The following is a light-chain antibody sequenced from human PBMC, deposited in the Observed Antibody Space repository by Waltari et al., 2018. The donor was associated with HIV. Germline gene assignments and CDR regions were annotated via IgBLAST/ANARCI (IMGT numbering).Light chain of an antibody. Sequence: QSALTQPASVSGSPGQSITISCTGTSSDVGGYNYVSWYQKHPGKAPKLRIYEVTNRPSGVSARFSGSKSGNTASLTISGLQADDDSDYYCSSYTATNTLVFGTGTKVTVL. V-gene: IGLV2-14*01. CDR3: SSYTATNTLV. CDR2: EVT. CDR1: SSDVGGYNY. J-gene: IGLJ1*01.